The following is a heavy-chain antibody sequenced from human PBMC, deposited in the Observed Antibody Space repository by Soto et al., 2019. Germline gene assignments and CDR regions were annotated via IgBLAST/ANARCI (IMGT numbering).Heavy chain of an antibody. CDR3: ASAIMTTVTTLPAFDI. CDR2: INAGNGNT. V-gene: IGHV1-3*01. CDR1: GYTFTSYA. J-gene: IGHJ3*02. D-gene: IGHD4-17*01. Sequence: GASVKVSCKASGYTFTSYAMHWVRQAPGQRLEWMGWINAGNGNTKYSQKFQGRVTITRDTSTSTAYMELRSLRSDDTAVYYCASAIMTTVTTLPAFDIWGQGTMVTVSS.